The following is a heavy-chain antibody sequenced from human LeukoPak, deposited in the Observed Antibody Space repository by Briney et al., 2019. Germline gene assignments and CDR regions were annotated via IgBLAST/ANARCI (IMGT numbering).Heavy chain of an antibody. CDR3: ARGSGSWGRDIDS. V-gene: IGHV3-30*04. J-gene: IGHJ4*02. D-gene: IGHD3-10*01. CDR1: GFTFSSYA. Sequence: PGGSLRLSCAASGFTFSSYAMHWVRQAPGKGLEWVAVISYDGSNKYYADSVRGRFTISRDNSKNTLYLQMNSLRAEDTAVYYCARGSGSWGRDIDSWGQGTLVTVSS. CDR2: ISYDGSNK.